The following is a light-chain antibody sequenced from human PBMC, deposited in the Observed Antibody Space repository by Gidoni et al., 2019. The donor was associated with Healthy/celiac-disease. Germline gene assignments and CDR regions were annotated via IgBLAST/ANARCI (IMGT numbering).Light chain of an antibody. Sequence: QSALTQPASVSGSPGHSITISCTGTSSDVGSYNLVSWYQQHPGKAPKLMIDEGSKRPSGVSNRFSGSKSGNTASLTISGLQAEDEADYYCCSYAGSSTYVVFGGGTKLTVL. V-gene: IGLV2-23*01. CDR2: EGS. CDR3: CSYAGSSTYVV. CDR1: SSDVGSYNL. J-gene: IGLJ2*01.